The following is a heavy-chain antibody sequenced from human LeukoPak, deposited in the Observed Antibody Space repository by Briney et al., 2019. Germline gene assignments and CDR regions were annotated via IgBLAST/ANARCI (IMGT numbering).Heavy chain of an antibody. V-gene: IGHV4-39*01. J-gene: IGHJ3*02. CDR1: GGSISSSSYY. D-gene: IGHD3-3*01. CDR3: AKASWGVYYDFWSGYPHAFDI. CDR2: IYYSGST. Sequence: PSETLSLTCTVSGGSISSSSYYWGWIRQPPGKGLEWIGSIYYSGSTYYNPSLKSRVTISVDTSKNQFSLKLSSVTAADTAVYYCAKASWGVYYDFWSGYPHAFDIWGQGTMVTVSS.